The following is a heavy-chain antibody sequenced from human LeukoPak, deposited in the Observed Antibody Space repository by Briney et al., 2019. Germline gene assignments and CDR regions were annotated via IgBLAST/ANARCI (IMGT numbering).Heavy chain of an antibody. V-gene: IGHV1-2*02. D-gene: IGHD2-15*01. Sequence: GASVKVSCKASGYTFTGYYMHWVRQAPGQGLEWMGWINPNSGGTNYAQKFQGRVTMTRDTSISTAYMELSRLRSDDTAVYYCARGKSKYATPFDYWGQGTLVTVSS. J-gene: IGHJ4*02. CDR2: INPNSGGT. CDR3: ARGKSKYATPFDY. CDR1: GYTFTGYY.